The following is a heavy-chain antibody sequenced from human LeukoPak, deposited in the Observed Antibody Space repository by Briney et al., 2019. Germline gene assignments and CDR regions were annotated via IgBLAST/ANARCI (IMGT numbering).Heavy chain of an antibody. CDR3: ATVKDFGYSGTRDAFDI. CDR1: GCTLTELS. Sequence: ASVKVSCKVSGCTLTELSMHWVRQAPGKGLEWMGGLDPEDGETIYAQKFQGRVTMTEDTSTDTAYMELSSLRSEDTAVYYCATVKDFGYSGTRDAFDIWGEGTMVTVSS. J-gene: IGHJ3*02. CDR2: LDPEDGET. V-gene: IGHV1-24*01. D-gene: IGHD5-12*01.